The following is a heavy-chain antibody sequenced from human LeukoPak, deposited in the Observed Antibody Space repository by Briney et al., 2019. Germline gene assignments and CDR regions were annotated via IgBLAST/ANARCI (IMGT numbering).Heavy chain of an antibody. V-gene: IGHV3-73*01. CDR1: GFTFSGCD. J-gene: IGHJ4*02. CDR2: ITTKANRYAT. D-gene: IGHD3-3*01. CDR3: TTYKSGHY. Sequence: GGSLRLSCAASGFTFSGCDMHWVRQASGKGLEWVGRITTKANRYATAYAASLKGRFTISRHDSKNTAYLQMNSLRTEDTAVYYCTTYKSGHYWGQGTLITVSS.